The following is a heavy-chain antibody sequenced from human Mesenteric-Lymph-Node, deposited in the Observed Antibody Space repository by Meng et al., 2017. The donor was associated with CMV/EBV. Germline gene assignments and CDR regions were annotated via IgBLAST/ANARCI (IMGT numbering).Heavy chain of an antibody. CDR1: GFAFGTYT. CDR3: AREGKVPAGPGAFDI. V-gene: IGHV3-21*01. J-gene: IGHJ3*02. D-gene: IGHD2-2*01. CDR2: ITSSSNYI. Sequence: GESLKISCAASGFAFGTYTMNWVRQAPGKGLEWVSSITSSSNYISYADSVRGRFTVSRDNAKNSLFLQMNSLRAEDTAVYYCAREGKVPAGPGAFDIWGQGTMVTVSS.